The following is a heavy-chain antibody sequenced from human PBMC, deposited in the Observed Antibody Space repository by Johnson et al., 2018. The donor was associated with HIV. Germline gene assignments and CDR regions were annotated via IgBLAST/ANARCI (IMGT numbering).Heavy chain of an antibody. CDR3: ARDPDLDAFDI. J-gene: IGHJ3*02. CDR2: IYSGGST. V-gene: IGHV3-66*01. D-gene: IGHD1-14*01. Sequence: VQLVESGGGVVQPGGSLRLSCAASGFTVSSNYMSWVRQAPGKGLEWVSVIYSGGSTYYADSVKGRFTISRDNAKNSLYLQMNSLRAEDTAVYYCARDPDLDAFDIWGQGTMVTVSS. CDR1: GFTVSSNY.